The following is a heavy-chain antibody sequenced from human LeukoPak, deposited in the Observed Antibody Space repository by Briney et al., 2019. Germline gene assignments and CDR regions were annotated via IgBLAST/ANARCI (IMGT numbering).Heavy chain of an antibody. J-gene: IGHJ4*02. D-gene: IGHD3-9*01. CDR2: ISSSSSSI. Sequence: PGGSLRLSCAASGFTFSGYSMNWARQVPGKGLEWVSSISSSSSSIYYADSVKGRFTISRDNAKNSLYLQMNSLRAEDTAVYYCARANPPAISFFDYWGQGTLVTVSS. CDR3: ARANPPAISFFDY. CDR1: GFTFSGYS. V-gene: IGHV3-21*01.